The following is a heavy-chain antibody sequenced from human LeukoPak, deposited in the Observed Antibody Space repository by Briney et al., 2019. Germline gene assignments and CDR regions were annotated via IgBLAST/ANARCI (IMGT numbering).Heavy chain of an antibody. Sequence: GASVKVSCKASGYTFTSYGISWVRQAPGQGLEGMGWISAYNGNTNYAQKLQGRVTMTTDTSTSTAYMELRSLRSDDTAVYYCARGPYCSSTSCYLTPYYYGMDVWGQGTTVTVSS. J-gene: IGHJ6*02. V-gene: IGHV1-18*01. D-gene: IGHD2-2*01. CDR2: ISAYNGNT. CDR1: GYTFTSYG. CDR3: ARGPYCSSTSCYLTPYYYGMDV.